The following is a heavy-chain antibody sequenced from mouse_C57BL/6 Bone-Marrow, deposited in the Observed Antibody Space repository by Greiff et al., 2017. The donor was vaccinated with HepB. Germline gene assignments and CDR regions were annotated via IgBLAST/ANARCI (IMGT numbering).Heavy chain of an antibody. CDR2: IYPGDGDT. V-gene: IGHV1-82*01. CDR1: GYAFSSSW. Sequence: QVQLQQSGPELVKPGASVKISCKASGYAFSSSWMNWVKQRPGKGLEWIGRIYPGDGDTNYNGKFKGKATLTADKSSSTAYMQLSSLTSEDSAVYFCAREGDSSGYGFAYWGQGTLVTVSA. D-gene: IGHD3-2*02. CDR3: AREGDSSGYGFAY. J-gene: IGHJ3*01.